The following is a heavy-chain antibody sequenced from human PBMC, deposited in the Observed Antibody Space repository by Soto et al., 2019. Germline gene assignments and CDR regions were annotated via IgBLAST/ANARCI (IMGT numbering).Heavy chain of an antibody. Sequence: QEHLQESGPGLVRPSQTLSLTCTVSGASISSSRYHWSWLRQPPGKGLEWIGHTYDSGSAYYNPSTEGRVIISVVTSANQFSLILRSVQAADTAVYYCAGYYVVIGGRGPWGQGALVTVSS. J-gene: IGHJ5*02. CDR3: AGYYVVIGGRGP. CDR2: TYDSGSA. V-gene: IGHV4-30-4*01. CDR1: GASISSSRYH. D-gene: IGHD3-10*02.